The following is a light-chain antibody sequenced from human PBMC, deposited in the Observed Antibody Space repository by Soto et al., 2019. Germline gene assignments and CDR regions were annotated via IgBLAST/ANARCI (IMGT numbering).Light chain of an antibody. CDR3: SSYTSSSTLDNVV. V-gene: IGLV2-14*01. CDR1: SSDVGGYNY. Sequence: QSALTQPASVSGSPGQSITISCTGTSSDVGGYNYVSWYQQHPGKAPKLMIYDVSNRPSGVSNRFSGSKSGNTASLTISGLQAEDEADYYCSSYTSSSTLDNVVFGGGTKLTV. CDR2: DVS. J-gene: IGLJ2*01.